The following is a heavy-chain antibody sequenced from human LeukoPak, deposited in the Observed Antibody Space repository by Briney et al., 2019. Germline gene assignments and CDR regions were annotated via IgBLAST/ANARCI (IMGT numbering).Heavy chain of an antibody. CDR1: GYTFTSNY. J-gene: IGHJ4*02. CDR3: ARGRYDSSGYYSIFDY. CDR2: ISPSGGST. Sequence: ASVKVSCKAFGYTFTSNYMHWVRQAPGQGPEWMGVISPSGGSTTYAQKFQGRVTLTRDMSTSTDYLELSSLRSEDTAVYYCARGRYDSSGYYSIFDYWGQGTLVTVSS. V-gene: IGHV1-46*01. D-gene: IGHD3-22*01.